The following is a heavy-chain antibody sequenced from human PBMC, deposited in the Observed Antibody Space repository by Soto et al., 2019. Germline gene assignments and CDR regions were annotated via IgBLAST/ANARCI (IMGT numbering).Heavy chain of an antibody. CDR3: ARELGYCSGGSCYYYYGMDV. J-gene: IGHJ6*02. CDR1: GYTFTSYG. D-gene: IGHD2-15*01. Sequence: QVQLVQSGAEVKKPGASVKVSCKASGYTFTSYGISWVRQAPGQGLEWMGWISAYNGNTNYAQKLQGRVTMTTDTSTSTAYMELGSLRSDDTAVYYCARELGYCSGGSCYYYYGMDVWGQGTTVTVSS. CDR2: ISAYNGNT. V-gene: IGHV1-18*01.